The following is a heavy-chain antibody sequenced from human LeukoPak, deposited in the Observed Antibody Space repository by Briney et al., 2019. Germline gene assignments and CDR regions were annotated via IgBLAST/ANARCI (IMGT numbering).Heavy chain of an antibody. Sequence: SESLSLTCAVSGGSINSYYWSWIRQPPGKGLEWIGYIYYRATTNYNPSLRSRVTISVDTSKNQFSLSLNSVTAADTAVYFCARKGAAGTGFDYWGQGTQVTVSS. D-gene: IGHD1-1*01. J-gene: IGHJ4*02. CDR2: IYYRATT. CDR3: ARKGAAGTGFDY. V-gene: IGHV4-59*01. CDR1: GGSINSYY.